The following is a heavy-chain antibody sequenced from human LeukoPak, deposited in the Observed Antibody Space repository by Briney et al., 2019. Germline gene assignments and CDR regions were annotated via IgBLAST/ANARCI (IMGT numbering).Heavy chain of an antibody. CDR1: GGTFSSYA. J-gene: IGHJ4*02. CDR2: IIPIFGTA. Sequence: ASVKVSCKASGGTFSSYAISWVRQAPGQGLEWMGGIIPIFGTANYAQKFQGRVTITADESTSTAYMELSSPRSEDTAVYYCARFRRVEMASYYFDYWGQGTLVTVSS. D-gene: IGHD5-24*01. V-gene: IGHV1-69*01. CDR3: ARFRRVEMASYYFDY.